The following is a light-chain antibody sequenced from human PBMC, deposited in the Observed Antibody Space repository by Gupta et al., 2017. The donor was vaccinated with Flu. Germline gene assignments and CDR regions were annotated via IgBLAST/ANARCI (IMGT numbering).Light chain of an antibody. CDR3: HQSSSLPWT. Sequence: KEKVTITCRASQSIGNNLHWYQQKPDQSPKLLIIYASQSFSGVPSRFSGGASGTDFTLTINGLEAEDTATYYCHQSSSLPWTFGQGTKVEIK. J-gene: IGKJ1*01. CDR2: YAS. CDR1: QSIGNN. V-gene: IGKV6-21*01.